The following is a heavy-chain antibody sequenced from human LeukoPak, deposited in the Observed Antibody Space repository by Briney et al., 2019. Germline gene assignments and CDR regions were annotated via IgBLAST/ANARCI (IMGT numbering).Heavy chain of an antibody. CDR2: ISGSGGCT. CDR3: AKGSRPGYSYGPREYYYYMDV. V-gene: IGHV3-23*01. D-gene: IGHD5-18*01. Sequence: PGGSLRLSCAVSGFTFSSYVMSWVRQAPGKGLEWVSAISGSGGCTFYADSVKGRLTISRDNSKNTLYLQMNSLRAEDTAVYYCAKGSRPGYSYGPREYYYYMDVWGKGTTVTVSS. J-gene: IGHJ6*03. CDR1: GFTFSSYV.